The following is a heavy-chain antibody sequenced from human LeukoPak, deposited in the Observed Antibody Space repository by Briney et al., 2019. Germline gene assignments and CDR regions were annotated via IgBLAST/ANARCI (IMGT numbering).Heavy chain of an antibody. CDR2: INWNGGST. CDR1: GFTFDDYG. V-gene: IGHV3-20*04. D-gene: IGHD3-9*01. J-gene: IGHJ4*02. CDR3: ARDQNYDILTGRDY. Sequence: GGSLRLSCAASGFTFDDYGMSWVRQAPGKGLELVSGINWNGGSTGYADSVKGRFTISRDNAKNSLYLQMNSPRAEDTALYYCARDQNYDILTGRDYWGQGTLVTVSS.